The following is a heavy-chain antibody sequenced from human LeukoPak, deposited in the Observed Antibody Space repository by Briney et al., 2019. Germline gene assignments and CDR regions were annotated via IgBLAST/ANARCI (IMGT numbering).Heavy chain of an antibody. CDR2: IIPIFGTA. CDR3: ARDRGFGELSHSI. V-gene: IGHV1-69*05. D-gene: IGHD3-10*01. J-gene: IGHJ4*02. CDR1: GGTFSSYA. Sequence: SVKVSCKASGGTFSSYAISWVRQAPGQGLEWMGGIIPIFGTATYAQKFQGRVTITTDESTSTAYMELSSLRSEDTAVYYCARDRGFGELSHSIWGQGTLVTVSS.